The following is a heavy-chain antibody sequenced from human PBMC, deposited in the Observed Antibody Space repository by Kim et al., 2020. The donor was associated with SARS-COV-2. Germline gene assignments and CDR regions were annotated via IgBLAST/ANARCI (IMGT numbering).Heavy chain of an antibody. CDR2: INHSGST. Sequence: SETLSLTCAVYGGSFSGYYWSWIRQPPGKGLEWIGEINHSGSTNYNPSLKSRVTISVDTSKNQFSLKLSSVTAADTADYYCARFKEEVSMIVVVISAVSSSADYWGQGTLVTVSS. J-gene: IGHJ4*02. CDR3: ARFKEEVSMIVVVISAVSSSADY. CDR1: GGSFSGYY. D-gene: IGHD3-22*01. V-gene: IGHV4-34*01.